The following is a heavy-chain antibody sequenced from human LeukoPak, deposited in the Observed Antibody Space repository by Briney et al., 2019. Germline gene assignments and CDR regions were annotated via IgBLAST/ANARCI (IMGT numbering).Heavy chain of an antibody. D-gene: IGHD3-3*01. CDR3: ARAKYYGFSSGYMTYYFDS. CDR1: GDSMDTKVYY. Sequence: SETLSLTCTVSGDSMDTKVYYWGWIRHAPGKGLEWIGTVYYSGSTDYSPSLKSRVTISGDTSKNQFSLYLSSVTAADTALYYCARAKYYGFSSGYMTYYFDSWGQGALVTVSS. J-gene: IGHJ4*02. V-gene: IGHV4-39*07. CDR2: VYYSGST.